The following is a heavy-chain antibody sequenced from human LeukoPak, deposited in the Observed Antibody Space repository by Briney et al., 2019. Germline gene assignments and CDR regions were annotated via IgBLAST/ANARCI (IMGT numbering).Heavy chain of an antibody. D-gene: IGHD2-2*02. V-gene: IGHV3-33*01. J-gene: IGHJ4*02. CDR1: GFTFSSYG. Sequence: GGSLRLSCAASGFTFSSYGMHWVRQAPGKGLEWVAVIWYDGSNKYYADSVKGRFTISRDNSKNTLYLQMNSLRAEDTAVYYCARSSARYCSSTSCYKYFDYWGQGTLVTVSS. CDR3: ARSSARYCSSTSCYKYFDY. CDR2: IWYDGSNK.